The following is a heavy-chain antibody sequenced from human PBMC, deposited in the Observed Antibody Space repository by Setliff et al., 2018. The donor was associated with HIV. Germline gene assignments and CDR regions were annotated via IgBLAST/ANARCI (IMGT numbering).Heavy chain of an antibody. CDR1: GYTLTTCG. CDR2: INTETGNP. V-gene: IGHV7-4-1*02. Sequence: ASVKVSCKASGYTLTTCGLSWVRQSPGKGLEWRGWINTETGNPMYAQGFTGRFVFSLDASVSTAYRQISSLKTEDTAMYYCARVGSYWSTFDYWGQGALVTVSS. J-gene: IGHJ4*02. D-gene: IGHD1-26*01. CDR3: ARVGSYWSTFDY.